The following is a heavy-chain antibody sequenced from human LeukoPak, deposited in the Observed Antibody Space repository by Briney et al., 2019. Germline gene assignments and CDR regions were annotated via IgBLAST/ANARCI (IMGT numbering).Heavy chain of an antibody. CDR3: ARRDVRYFDWSLYDY. Sequence: KPSETLSLTCAVSGFSISSGYYWGWIRQPPGKGLEWIGIFYHSGSTYYNPSLKSRVTISVDTSKNQFSLKLSSVTAADTAVYYCARRDVRYFDWSLYDYWGQGTLVTVSS. D-gene: IGHD3-9*01. J-gene: IGHJ4*02. CDR2: FYHSGST. V-gene: IGHV4-38-2*01. CDR1: GFSISSGYY.